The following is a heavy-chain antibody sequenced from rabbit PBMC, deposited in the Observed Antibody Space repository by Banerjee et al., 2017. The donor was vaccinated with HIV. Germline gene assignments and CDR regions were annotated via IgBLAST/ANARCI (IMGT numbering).Heavy chain of an antibody. CDR3: ARSSDVYDDYGDCLDL. CDR1: GFSFSSNYY. Sequence: QSLEESGGDLVKPGASLTLTCTVSGFSFSSNYYMCWVRQAPGKGLEWIACIYAGSSDSNYYASWAKGRFTISKTSSTTVTLQMTSLTAADTATYFCARSSDVYDDYGDCLDLWGPGTLVT. CDR2: IYAGSSDSN. J-gene: IGHJ4*01. V-gene: IGHV1S40*01. D-gene: IGHD2-1*01.